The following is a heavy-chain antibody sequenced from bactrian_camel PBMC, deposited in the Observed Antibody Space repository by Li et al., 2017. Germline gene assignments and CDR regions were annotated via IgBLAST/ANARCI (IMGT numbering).Heavy chain of an antibody. CDR2: LASYGTT. V-gene: IGHV3S55*01. J-gene: IGHJ4*01. CDR3: AAECPPQFDDFRSPQH. CDR1: GFSFDDAD. D-gene: IGHD4*01. Sequence: HVQLVESGGGSVQAGGSLTLSCTGSGFSFDDADMGWYRQGSGNDCKLVLALASYGTTYYTDSVKGRFTVSRHNANRTLYLQMNSLRPEDTAVYYCAAECPPQFDDFRSPQHWGQGTQVTVS.